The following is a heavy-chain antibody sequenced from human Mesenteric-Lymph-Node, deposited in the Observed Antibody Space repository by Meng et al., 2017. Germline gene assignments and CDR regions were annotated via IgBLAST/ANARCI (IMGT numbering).Heavy chain of an antibody. D-gene: IGHD2-8*01. Sequence: SETLSLTCTVSGGSISPYYWGWVRQPPGKGLEWIGYIYYSGSTEYNPYLKSRVTISVDTSKSQFSLELRSVTAGDTAVYYCAKNGRGPYYYYGMDVWGQGTTVTVSS. J-gene: IGHJ6*02. CDR1: GGSISPYY. V-gene: IGHV4-59*01. CDR2: IYYSGST. CDR3: AKNGRGPYYYYGMDV.